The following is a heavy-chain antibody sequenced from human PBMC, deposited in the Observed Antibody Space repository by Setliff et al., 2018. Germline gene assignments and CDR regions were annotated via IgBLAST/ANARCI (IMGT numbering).Heavy chain of an antibody. CDR2: INPHSGGT. Sequence: ASVKVSCKASGYTFSAYYIHWVRQAPGQGLEWMGWINPHSGGTNFPQTFQGRVTVTRDTSINTAYMELSTLTSDDTAVYFCARATRDSGGWYYEYNWFDPWGQGTLVTVSS. J-gene: IGHJ5*02. CDR1: GYTFSAYY. CDR3: ARATRDSGGWYYEYNWFDP. V-gene: IGHV1-2*02. D-gene: IGHD6-19*01.